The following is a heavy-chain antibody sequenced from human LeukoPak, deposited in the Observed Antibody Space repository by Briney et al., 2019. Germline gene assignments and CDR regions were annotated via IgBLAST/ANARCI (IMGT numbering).Heavy chain of an antibody. Sequence: PSETLSLTCTVSGASISSYYWSWIRQPPGKGLEWIGYIYYSGSTNYNPSLKSRVTISVDTSKNQFSLKLSSVTAADTAVYYCARGPRGGAQPIDAFDIWGQGTMVTVSS. CDR2: IYYSGST. CDR1: GASISSYY. V-gene: IGHV4-59*01. J-gene: IGHJ3*02. CDR3: ARGPRGGAQPIDAFDI. D-gene: IGHD2-2*01.